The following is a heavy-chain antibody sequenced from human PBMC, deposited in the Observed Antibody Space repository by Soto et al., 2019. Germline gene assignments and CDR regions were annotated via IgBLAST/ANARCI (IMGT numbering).Heavy chain of an antibody. CDR2: IIPIFGTA. J-gene: IGHJ4*02. CDR3: ASTLGIAVAGSFDY. D-gene: IGHD6-19*01. V-gene: IGHV1-69*01. CDR1: GGTFSSYA. Sequence: QVQLVQSGAEVKKPGSSVKVSCKASGGTFSSYAISWVRQAPGQGLEWMGGIIPIFGTANYAQKFQGRVTITADESPSPAYMELSSLRSEDTAVYYCASTLGIAVAGSFDYWGQGTLVTVSS.